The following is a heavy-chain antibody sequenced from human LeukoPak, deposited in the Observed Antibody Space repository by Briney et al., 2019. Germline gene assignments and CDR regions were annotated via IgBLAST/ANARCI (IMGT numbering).Heavy chain of an antibody. CDR2: LYYSGST. CDR3: ARGLHYNILTGGMDV. V-gene: IGHV4-39*01. Sequence: PSETLSLTCTVCGGSNSCRSYYVRRIPQPPGQGLEWIGCLYYSGSTYYNPSLKCRVTLSVDTSKNQFSLKLSSVTAADTAVYYCARGLHYNILTGGMDVWGQGTTVIVSS. D-gene: IGHD3-9*01. CDR1: GGSNSCRSYY. J-gene: IGHJ6*02.